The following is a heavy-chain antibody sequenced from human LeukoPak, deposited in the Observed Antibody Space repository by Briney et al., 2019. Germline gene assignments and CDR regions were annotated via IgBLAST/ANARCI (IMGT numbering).Heavy chain of an antibody. D-gene: IGHD6-13*01. CDR3: ARDLNIAAAGNWFDP. V-gene: IGHV4-4*07. J-gene: IGHJ5*02. Sequence: SETLSLTCTVSGGSISSYYWSWIRQPAGKGLEWIGRIYTSGSTNYNPSLKSRVTMSVDTSKNQFSLKLSSVTAADTAVYYCARDLNIAAAGNWFDPWGQGTLVTVSS. CDR1: GGSISSYY. CDR2: IYTSGST.